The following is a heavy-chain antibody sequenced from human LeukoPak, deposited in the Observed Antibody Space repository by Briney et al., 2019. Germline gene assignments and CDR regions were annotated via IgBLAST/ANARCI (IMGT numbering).Heavy chain of an antibody. CDR2: ISGSGGST. Sequence: GGSLRLSCAASGFTFSSYVMSWVRQAPGKGLEWVSGISGSGGSTSYADSVKGRFTISRDNSKNTLFLQMNSLRAEHTALYYRARDYSCGASGWHLSYSHWGQGTLVTVSS. D-gene: IGHD6-19*01. V-gene: IGHV3-23*01. CDR1: GFTFSSYV. J-gene: IGHJ4*02. CDR3: ARDYSCGASGWHLSYSH.